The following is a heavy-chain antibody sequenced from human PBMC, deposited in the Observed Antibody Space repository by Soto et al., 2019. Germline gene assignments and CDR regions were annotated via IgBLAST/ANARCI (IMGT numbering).Heavy chain of an antibody. Sequence: QVTLKESGPVLVKPTETLTLTCTVSGFSLSNGRMGVSWIRQPPGQALEWLAHIFSNDEKSYSTSLKSRLTISKDTSKSQVVLTMTNMDPVDTATYYCARIPDYDIFTYYFDYWGQGTLVTVSS. V-gene: IGHV2-26*01. CDR2: IFSNDEK. CDR1: GFSLSNGRMG. D-gene: IGHD3-9*01. J-gene: IGHJ4*02. CDR3: ARIPDYDIFTYYFDY.